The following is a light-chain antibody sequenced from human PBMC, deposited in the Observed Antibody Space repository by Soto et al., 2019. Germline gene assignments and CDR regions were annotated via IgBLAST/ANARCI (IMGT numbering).Light chain of an antibody. CDR2: GAS. V-gene: IGKV3-20*01. CDR3: QQYGDSPWT. Sequence: EIVLTQSPGTLSLSPGERAILSCRASQSVGSTYLAWYHQKPGQAPRLLIYGASSRATGIPDRFSGSGSGTDFTLTISRLEPEDFAVYYCQQYGDSPWTFGQGTKVDIK. CDR1: QSVGSTY. J-gene: IGKJ1*01.